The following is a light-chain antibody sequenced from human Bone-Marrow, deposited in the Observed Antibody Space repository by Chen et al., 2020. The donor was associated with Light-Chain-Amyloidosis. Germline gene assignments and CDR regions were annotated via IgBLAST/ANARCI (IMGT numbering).Light chain of an antibody. CDR1: NIGSKS. J-gene: IGLJ1*01. CDR2: DDS. CDR3: QVWDSSSDHRYV. Sequence: SYVLTQPPSVSVAPGQTARITCGGNNIGSKSVHWYQQKPGQAPVLVVYDDSARPSGIPERVSGSNSGNTATLTISRVEAGDEADYYCQVWDSSSDHRYVFGTGTKVTVL. V-gene: IGLV3-21*02.